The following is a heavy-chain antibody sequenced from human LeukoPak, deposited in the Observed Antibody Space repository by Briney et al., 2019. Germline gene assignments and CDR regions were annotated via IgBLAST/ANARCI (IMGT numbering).Heavy chain of an antibody. D-gene: IGHD6-19*01. CDR2: IIPIFGTA. CDR1: GATFSSYA. V-gene: IGHV1-69*13. Sequence: GASVKVSCKASGATFSSYAISWVRQAPGQGLEWMGGIIPIFGTANYAQKFQGRVTITADESTSTADMELSSLRSGDTAVYYCARDLGGSSGWYGPFDYWGQGTLVTVSS. J-gene: IGHJ4*02. CDR3: ARDLGGSSGWYGPFDY.